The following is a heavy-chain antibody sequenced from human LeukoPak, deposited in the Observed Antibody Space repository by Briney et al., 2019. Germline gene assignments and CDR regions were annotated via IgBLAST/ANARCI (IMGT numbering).Heavy chain of an antibody. CDR2: ISNGGDNRDNT. D-gene: IGHD2/OR15-2a*01. J-gene: IGHJ4*02. Sequence: GGSLRLSCAASGFTFNRYAMTWGRQAPGKGLQWVSTISNGGDNRDNTYYADSVKGRFTVSRDNSKNTVHLQMNSLRAEDTAVYYCARDRIQVPDTFDYWGLGTLVTVSS. CDR1: GFTFNRYA. V-gene: IGHV3-23*01. CDR3: ARDRIQVPDTFDY.